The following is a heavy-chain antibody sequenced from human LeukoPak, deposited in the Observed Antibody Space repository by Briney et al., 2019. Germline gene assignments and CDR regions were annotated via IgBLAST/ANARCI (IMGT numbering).Heavy chain of an antibody. D-gene: IGHD6-13*01. CDR3: AKAAGYSTIYWFDP. J-gene: IGHJ5*02. CDR1: GGSIRSSH. Sequence: PSETLSLTCTVSGGSIRSSHWSWIRQPPGKGLEFIGYIYYSGTSNYNPSLKSRVTMSVDTSNNQFSLKLNSVTAADTAVYYCAKAAGYSTIYWFDPWGQGTLSPSPQ. CDR2: IYYSGTS. V-gene: IGHV4-59*01.